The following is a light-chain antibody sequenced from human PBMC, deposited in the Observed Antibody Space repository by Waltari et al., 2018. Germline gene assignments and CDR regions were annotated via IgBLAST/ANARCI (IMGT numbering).Light chain of an antibody. CDR3: QHYVSYPWS. CDR1: QSISSW. V-gene: IGKV1-5*03. Sequence: DIQMTQSPSTLSASVGDRVTITCRASQSISSWLAWYQQKPGKAPKLLIYKASNLESGVPSRFSGSGSGTEFTLTISILQPDDLATYYCQHYVSYPWSFGQGTKVEIK. J-gene: IGKJ1*01. CDR2: KAS.